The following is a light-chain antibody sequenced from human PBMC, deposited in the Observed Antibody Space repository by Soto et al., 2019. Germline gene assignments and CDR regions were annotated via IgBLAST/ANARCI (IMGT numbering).Light chain of an antibody. Sequence: QSVLTQPASVSGSPGQSITISCTGTSSDVGGYNSVSWYQQHPDKAPKLMIYEVSNRPSGVSNRFSGSKSGNTASLTISGLQAEDEADYYCSSYTSSTTWVFGGGTKLTVL. V-gene: IGLV2-14*01. CDR3: SSYTSSTTWV. CDR2: EVS. J-gene: IGLJ3*02. CDR1: SSDVGGYNS.